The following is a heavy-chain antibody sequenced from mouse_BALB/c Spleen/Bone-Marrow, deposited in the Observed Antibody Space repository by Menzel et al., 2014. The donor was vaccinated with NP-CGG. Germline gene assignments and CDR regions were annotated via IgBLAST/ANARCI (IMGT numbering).Heavy chain of an antibody. D-gene: IGHD4-1*01. CDR1: GYTFSSYW. V-gene: IGHV1-9*01. CDR3: ARTGTDWYFDV. J-gene: IGHJ1*01. Sequence: QVQLQQSGAELMKPGASVKISCKATGYTFSSYWIEWVKPRPGHGLEWIGEILPGGGSTNYNEKFKGKATFTADTSSNTAYMQLSSLTSEDSAVYYCARTGTDWYFDVWGAGTTVTVSS. CDR2: ILPGGGST.